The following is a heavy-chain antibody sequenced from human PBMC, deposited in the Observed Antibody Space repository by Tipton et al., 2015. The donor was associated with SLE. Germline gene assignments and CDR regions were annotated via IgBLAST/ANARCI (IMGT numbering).Heavy chain of an antibody. V-gene: IGHV4-4*02. CDR2: IYHSGST. Sequence: TLSLTCAVSGGSISSSNWWSWVRQPPGKGLEWIGEIYHSGSTNYNPSLKSRVTISVDKSKNQFSLKLSSVTAADTAVYYCARGVKYCSSTSCYQGDFWYFDLWGRGTLVTVSS. J-gene: IGHJ2*01. D-gene: IGHD2-2*01. CDR1: GGSISSSNW. CDR3: ARGVKYCSSTSCYQGDFWYFDL.